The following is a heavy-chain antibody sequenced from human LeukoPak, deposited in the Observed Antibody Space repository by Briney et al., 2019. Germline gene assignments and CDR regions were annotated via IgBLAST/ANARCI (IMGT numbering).Heavy chain of an antibody. CDR3: ARENSLPDI. D-gene: IGHD2-15*01. V-gene: IGHV4-34*10. CDR1: GGSFSGYY. Sequence: SETLSLTCAVYGGSFSGYYWSWIRQPPGKGLEWIGEINHSGSTNYNPSLKSRITMSVDASKNQFSLKLTSVTAADTAVYYCARENSLPDIWGQGTTVTVSS. J-gene: IGHJ3*02. CDR2: INHSGST.